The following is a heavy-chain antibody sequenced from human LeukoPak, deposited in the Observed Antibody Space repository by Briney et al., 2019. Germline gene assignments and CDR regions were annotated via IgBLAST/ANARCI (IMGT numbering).Heavy chain of an antibody. CDR1: GGTFSSYA. D-gene: IGHD3-16*01. Sequence: GASVKVSCKASGGTFSSYAISWVRQAPGQGLEWMGWISAYNGNTNYAQKLQGRVTMTTDTSTSTAYMELRSLRSDDTAVYYCGRDREGGGESFDYGGQGPLVTASS. CDR3: GRDREGGGESFDY. V-gene: IGHV1-18*01. J-gene: IGHJ4*02. CDR2: ISAYNGNT.